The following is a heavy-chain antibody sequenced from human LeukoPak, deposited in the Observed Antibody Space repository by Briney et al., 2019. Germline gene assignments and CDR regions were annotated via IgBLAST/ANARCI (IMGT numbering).Heavy chain of an antibody. J-gene: IGHJ4*02. CDR3: ARRPGDFFDY. CDR2: LSAYNANT. V-gene: IGHV1-18*01. CDR1: GYTFTSFG. D-gene: IGHD4-17*01. Sequence: GASVKVSCKASGYTFTSFGISWVRQAPGQGLEWMGWLSAYNANTIYAQKLQGRVTMTTDTSTSTAHMELRSLTSDDTAMYYCARRPGDFFDYWGQGTLVTVSS.